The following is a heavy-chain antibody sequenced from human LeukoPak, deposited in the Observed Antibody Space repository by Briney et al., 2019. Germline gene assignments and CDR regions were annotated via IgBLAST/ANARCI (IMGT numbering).Heavy chain of an antibody. CDR3: ARVGWGSSSWYFDY. Sequence: ASVKVSSKASGYTFTSYAMNWVRQAPGQGLEWMGWINTNTGNPTYAQGFTGRFVFSLDTSVSTAYLQISSLKAEDTAVYYCARVGWGSSSWYFDYWGQGTLVTVSS. J-gene: IGHJ4*02. CDR2: INTNTGNP. CDR1: GYTFTSYA. D-gene: IGHD6-13*01. V-gene: IGHV7-4-1*02.